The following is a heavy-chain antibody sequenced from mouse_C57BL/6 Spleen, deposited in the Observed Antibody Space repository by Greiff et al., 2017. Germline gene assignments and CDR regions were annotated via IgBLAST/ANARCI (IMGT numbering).Heavy chain of an antibody. CDR1: GFTFSSYA. J-gene: IGHJ1*03. CDR3: ARYYGSSYGYFDV. V-gene: IGHV5-4*01. D-gene: IGHD1-1*01. CDR2: ISDGGSYT. Sequence: EVQLVESGGGLVKPGGSLKLSCAASGFTFSSYAMSWVRQTPEKRLEWVATISDGGSYTYYPDNVKGRFTISRDNAKNNLYLQMSHLKSEDTAMYYCARYYGSSYGYFDVWGTGTTVTVSS.